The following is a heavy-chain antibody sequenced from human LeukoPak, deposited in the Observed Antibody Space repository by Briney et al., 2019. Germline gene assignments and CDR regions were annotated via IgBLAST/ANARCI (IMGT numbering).Heavy chain of an antibody. J-gene: IGHJ4*02. D-gene: IGHD6-6*01. Sequence: GGSLRLSCSASGFTFSDYYMSWLRQAPGKGLEYLSYISGTSSDTNCADSVRGRFTISRDNAENSLYLQMNSLRVEDTAVYYCARTARTPAYWGQGTLVTVSS. CDR2: ISGTSSDT. CDR3: ARTARTPAY. V-gene: IGHV3-11*06. CDR1: GFTFSDYY.